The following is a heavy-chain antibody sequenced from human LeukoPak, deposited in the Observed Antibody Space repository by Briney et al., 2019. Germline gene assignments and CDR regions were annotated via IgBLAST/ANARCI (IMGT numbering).Heavy chain of an antibody. CDR3: TIWDFLVGVSN. V-gene: IGHV4-39*01. J-gene: IGHJ4*02. CDR1: GASNSGTDYH. D-gene: IGHD1-26*01. Sequence: SETLSLTCIVSGASNSGTDYHWAWIRQPPGKGLEWLGSIVYSGTTYYNPSLTGRVTMSLDTSTNQFSLKLISVTAADTALYYCTIWDFLVGVSNWGQGTLVTVSS. CDR2: IVYSGTT.